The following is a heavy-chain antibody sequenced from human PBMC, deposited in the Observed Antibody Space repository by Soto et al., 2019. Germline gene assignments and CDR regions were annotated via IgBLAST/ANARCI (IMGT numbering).Heavy chain of an antibody. D-gene: IGHD3-22*01. J-gene: IGHJ4*02. CDR2: IYYSGST. CDR3: ASYYYDSSGSGYFDY. V-gene: IGHV4-31*03. CDR1: GGSISSGVYY. Sequence: SGTLSLTCPVSGGSISSGVYYWRWIRQHPGKGLEWIGYIYYSGSTYYNPSLKSRVTISVDTSKNQFSLKLSSVTAADTAVYYCASYYYDSSGSGYFDYWGQGTLVTV.